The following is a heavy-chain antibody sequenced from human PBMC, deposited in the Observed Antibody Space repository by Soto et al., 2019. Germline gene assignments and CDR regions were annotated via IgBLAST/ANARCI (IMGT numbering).Heavy chain of an antibody. D-gene: IGHD6-6*01. CDR1: SGSFSGYY. CDR2: ISQSGNT. J-gene: IGHJ4*02. V-gene: IGHV4-34*01. Sequence: SETLSLTCSIYSGSFSGYYWSWIRQPPGKGLEWIGEISQSGNTNYSPPLKSRVSISIDTSKKQFSLNLASVSAADTAVYYCARAPKVSGSSQTRPDFWGQGTLVTVSS. CDR3: ARAPKVSGSSQTRPDF.